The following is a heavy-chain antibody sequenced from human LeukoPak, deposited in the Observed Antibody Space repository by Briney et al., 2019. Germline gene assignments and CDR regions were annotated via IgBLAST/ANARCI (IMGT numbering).Heavy chain of an antibody. Sequence: SETLSLTCTVSGDSISSSYWRLLRQPPGKGLEWIGYIYYSGITNYNPSLKSRVTISLDMSKNQFSLSLRSVTAADTAVYYCVNCAGRGRANDLWGEETLVTVSS. D-gene: IGHD1-1*01. CDR2: IYYSGIT. J-gene: IGHJ4*02. CDR1: GDSISSSY. V-gene: IGHV4-59*03. CDR3: VNCAGRGRANDL.